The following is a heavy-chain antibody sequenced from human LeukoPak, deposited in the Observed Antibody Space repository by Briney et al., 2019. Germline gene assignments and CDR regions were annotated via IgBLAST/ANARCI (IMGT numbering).Heavy chain of an antibody. J-gene: IGHJ4*02. Sequence: GASVKVSCKASGYTFTSYGISWVRQAPGQGLEWMGWISAYNGNTNYAQKLQGRVTMTTDTSTSTAYMELSSLRSEDTAVYYCATAFKGYGDLFLWDFDYWGQGTLVTVSS. CDR1: GYTFTSYG. CDR2: ISAYNGNT. V-gene: IGHV1-18*01. CDR3: ATAFKGYGDLFLWDFDY. D-gene: IGHD4-17*01.